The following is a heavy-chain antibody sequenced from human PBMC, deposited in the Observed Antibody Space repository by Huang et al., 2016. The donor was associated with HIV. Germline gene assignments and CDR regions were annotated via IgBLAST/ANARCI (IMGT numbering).Heavy chain of an antibody. D-gene: IGHD3-10*01. J-gene: IGHJ4*02. CDR2: ITYDGSNQ. Sequence: QERLVESGGGVVQPGRSLRLSCAASGFTFSSYSMHWVRQAPGKGLEWVAVITYDGSNQHDVDSVKGRFTISRDNSKKMLYLQMNSLRMGDTAVYYCARGSAGVLWFGEMWGQGTLVTVSS. CDR3: ARGSAGVLWFGEM. CDR1: GFTFSSYS. V-gene: IGHV3-30*03.